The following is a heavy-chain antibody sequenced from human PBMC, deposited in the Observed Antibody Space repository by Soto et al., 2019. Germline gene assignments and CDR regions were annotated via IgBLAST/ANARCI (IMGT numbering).Heavy chain of an antibody. J-gene: IGHJ4*02. Sequence: TSETLSLTCTVSGGSVSSGSYYWSWIRQPPGKGLEWIGDIYYSGSTNYNPSLKSRVTISVDTSKNQFSLKLSSVTAADTAVYYCARVQVVATIIGALDYWGQGTLVTVSS. CDR1: GGSVSSGSYY. CDR2: IYYSGST. CDR3: ARVQVVATIIGALDY. V-gene: IGHV4-61*01. D-gene: IGHD5-12*01.